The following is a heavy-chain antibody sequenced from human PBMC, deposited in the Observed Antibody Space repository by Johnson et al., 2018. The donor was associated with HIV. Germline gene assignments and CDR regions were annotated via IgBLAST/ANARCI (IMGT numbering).Heavy chain of an antibody. J-gene: IGHJ3*02. CDR3: ARDRVPAAIGLADRGAFDI. CDR2: IRWDGAIT. V-gene: IGHV3-43D*03. CDR1: GFTFDDYA. D-gene: IGHD2-2*02. Sequence: LVESGGGVVQPGRSLRLSCAASGFTFDDYAMHWVRQVPGNGLEWVSLIRWDGAITRYVDSVKGRFTISRDNSRNSLYLQMKSLRAEDSALYYCARDRVPAAIGLADRGAFDIWGQGTRVTVSS.